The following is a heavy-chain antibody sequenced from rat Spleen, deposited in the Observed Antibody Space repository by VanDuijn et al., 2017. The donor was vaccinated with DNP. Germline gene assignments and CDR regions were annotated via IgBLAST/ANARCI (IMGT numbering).Heavy chain of an antibody. D-gene: IGHD1-11*01. V-gene: IGHV4-2*01. CDR3: AKGPNYGGWSDYFDY. Sequence: EVKLVESGGGLVQPGRSLKLSCAASGFNFNDYWMGWVRQAPGKGLEWIGEINKDSSTITYIPSLKDKFTISRDTDQNTLYLQMSKVGSEDTAIYYCAKGPNYGGWSDYFDYWGQGVMVTVSS. J-gene: IGHJ2*01. CDR1: GFNFNDYW. CDR2: INKDSSTI.